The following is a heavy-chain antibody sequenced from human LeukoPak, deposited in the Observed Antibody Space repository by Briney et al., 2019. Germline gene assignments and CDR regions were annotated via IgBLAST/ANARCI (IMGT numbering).Heavy chain of an antibody. V-gene: IGHV3-7*03. CDR1: GFTFSSYW. Sequence: PGGSLRLSCAASGFTFSSYWMSWVRQAPGKGLEWVANIKQDGSDKYYVDSEKGRFTISRDNAKNSLYMQMNSLRAEDTAVYYCARKTVVGSYFDYWGQGTPVTVSS. CDR3: ARKTVVGSYFDY. CDR2: IKQDGSDK. D-gene: IGHD4-23*01. J-gene: IGHJ4*02.